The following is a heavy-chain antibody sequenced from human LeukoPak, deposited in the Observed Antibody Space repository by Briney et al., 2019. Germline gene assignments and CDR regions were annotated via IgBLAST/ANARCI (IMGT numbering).Heavy chain of an antibody. V-gene: IGHV4-59*08. CDR1: GGSISSYY. J-gene: IGHJ4*02. CDR2: IYYSGST. Sequence: KPSETLSLTCTVSGGSISSYYWSRIRQPPGKGLEWIGYIYYSGSTNYNPSLKSRVTISVDTSKNQFSLKLSSVTAADTAVYYCARHTPYYYGSGSYKSYYFDYWGQGTLVTVSS. D-gene: IGHD3-10*01. CDR3: ARHTPYYYGSGSYKSYYFDY.